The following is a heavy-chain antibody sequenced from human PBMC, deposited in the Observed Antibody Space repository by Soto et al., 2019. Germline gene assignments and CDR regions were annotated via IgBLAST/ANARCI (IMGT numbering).Heavy chain of an antibody. Sequence: QITLKESGPTLVKPTQTLTLTCTFSGFSLSTSGVGVGWIRQPPGKALEWLALIYWDDDKRYSPSLKSRRTITKDTSKNQVVLTMTNMDPVDTATYYCALTYYGSGSYYNVRWFDPWGQGTLVTVSS. CDR3: ALTYYGSGSYYNVRWFDP. CDR2: IYWDDDK. V-gene: IGHV2-5*02. D-gene: IGHD3-10*01. CDR1: GFSLSTSGVG. J-gene: IGHJ5*02.